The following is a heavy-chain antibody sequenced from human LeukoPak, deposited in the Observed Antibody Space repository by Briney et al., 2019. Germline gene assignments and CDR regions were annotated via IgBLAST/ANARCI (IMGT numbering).Heavy chain of an antibody. CDR3: ARPCPAHYGAAAFDI. CDR1: GYTFTTYY. V-gene: IGHV1-46*01. CDR2: INPSGGST. D-gene: IGHD4-17*01. J-gene: IGHJ3*02. Sequence: ASVKVSCKASGYTFTTYYMHWVRQAPGQGLEWMAMINPSGGSTNYAQKFQGRVTMTRDTSTSTAYMELSSLRSGDTALYYCARPCPAHYGAAAFDIWGQGTMVTVSS.